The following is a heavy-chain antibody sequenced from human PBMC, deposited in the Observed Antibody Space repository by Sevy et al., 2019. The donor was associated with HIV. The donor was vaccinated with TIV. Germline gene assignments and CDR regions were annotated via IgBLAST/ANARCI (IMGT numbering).Heavy chain of an antibody. Sequence: SETLSLTCTVSGGSISSYYWSWIRQPAGKGLEWIGRIYTSGSTNYNPSLKSRVTMSVDTSKNQFSLKLSSVTAADTAVYYCVRESAYDYVWGSYRSYYYYGMDVWGQGTTVTVSS. CDR3: VRESAYDYVWGSYRSYYYYGMDV. CDR2: IYTSGST. V-gene: IGHV4-4*07. J-gene: IGHJ6*02. CDR1: GGSISSYY. D-gene: IGHD3-16*02.